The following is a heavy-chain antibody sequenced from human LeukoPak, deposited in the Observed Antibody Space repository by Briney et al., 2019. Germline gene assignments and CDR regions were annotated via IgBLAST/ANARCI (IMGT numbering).Heavy chain of an antibody. Sequence: ASVKVSCKASGGTFSSYAISWVRQAPGQGLEWMGRIIPILGIANYAQKFQGRVTITADKSTSTAYMELSSLRSEDTAMYYCARISKSNYYGMDVWGQGTTVTVSS. V-gene: IGHV1-69*04. CDR1: GGTFSSYA. CDR2: IIPILGIA. CDR3: ARISKSNYYGMDV. J-gene: IGHJ6*02.